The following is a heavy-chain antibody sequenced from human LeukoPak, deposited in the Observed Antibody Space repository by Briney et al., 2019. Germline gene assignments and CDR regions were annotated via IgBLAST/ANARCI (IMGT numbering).Heavy chain of an antibody. CDR3: AVGAGSLI. Sequence: GGSLRLSCAASGFTFRSYWMSWVRQAPGKGLEWVANIKQDGSEKYYVDSVKGRFTISGDNAKNSLYLQMNSLRAEDTAVYYCAVGAGSLIWGQGTLVTVSS. V-gene: IGHV3-7*01. D-gene: IGHD1-26*01. CDR1: GFTFRSYW. J-gene: IGHJ4*02. CDR2: IKQDGSEK.